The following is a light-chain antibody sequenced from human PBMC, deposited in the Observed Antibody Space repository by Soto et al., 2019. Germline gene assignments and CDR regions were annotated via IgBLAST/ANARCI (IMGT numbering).Light chain of an antibody. J-gene: IGKJ1*01. V-gene: IGKV3-15*01. CDR2: GVS. CDR3: HQYDNWPRT. Sequence: EIVMTQSPATLSVSPGERASLSCRASQSVSRNLAWYQQKPGQAPRVVIYGVSTRATGIPARFSGSGSGTEFSLTISSLQSEDFAVYYCHQYDNWPRTFGQGTKVEIK. CDR1: QSVSRN.